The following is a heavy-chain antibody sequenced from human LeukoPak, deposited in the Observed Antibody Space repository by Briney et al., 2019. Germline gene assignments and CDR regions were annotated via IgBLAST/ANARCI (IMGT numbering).Heavy chain of an antibody. J-gene: IGHJ4*02. D-gene: IGHD1-1*01. CDR3: ARGERLWDYYFDY. Sequence: GGSLRLSCAASGFTFSSYAMHWVRQAPGKGLEYVSAISSNGGSTYYANSVKGRFTISRDNSKNTLYLQMGSLRAEDMAVYYCARGERLWDYYFDYWGQGTLVTVSS. V-gene: IGHV3-64*01. CDR1: GFTFSSYA. CDR2: ISSNGGST.